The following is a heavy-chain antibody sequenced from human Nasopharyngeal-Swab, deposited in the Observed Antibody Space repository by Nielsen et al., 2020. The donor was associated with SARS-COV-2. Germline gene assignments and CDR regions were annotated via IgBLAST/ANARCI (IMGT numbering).Heavy chain of an antibody. V-gene: IGHV3-30*04. CDR1: GFTFSSYA. CDR3: AGDLVGATY. J-gene: IGHJ4*02. D-gene: IGHD1-26*01. Sequence: GESLKISCAASGFTFSSYAMHWVRQAPGKGLEWVAVISYDGSNKYYADSVKGRFTISRDNSKNTLYLQMNSLRAEDTAVYYCAGDLVGATYWGQGTLVTVSS. CDR2: ISYDGSNK.